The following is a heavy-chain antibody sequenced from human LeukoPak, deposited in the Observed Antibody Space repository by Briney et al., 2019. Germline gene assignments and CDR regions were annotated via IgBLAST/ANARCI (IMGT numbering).Heavy chain of an antibody. CDR1: GGSFRGYY. D-gene: IGHD5-12*01. J-gene: IGHJ6*03. V-gene: IGHV4-34*01. CDR2: IDHSGST. Sequence: PSETLSLTCAVYGGSFRGYYWSWIRQPPGKGLEWIGEIDHSGSTNYNPSLKSRVTISLDTSKNQISLKLSSVTAADTAVYYCARQRRGYYYYMDVWGKGTTVTISS. CDR3: ARQRRGYYYYMDV.